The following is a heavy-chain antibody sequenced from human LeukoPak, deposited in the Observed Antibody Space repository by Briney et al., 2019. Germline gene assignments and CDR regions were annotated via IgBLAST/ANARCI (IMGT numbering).Heavy chain of an antibody. CDR1: GYTFTSYG. CDR3: ARDPMYYYGSGSYYNAGAFDY. J-gene: IGHJ4*02. CDR2: ISAYNGNT. D-gene: IGHD3-10*01. Sequence: ASVKVSCKASGYTFTSYGISWVRQAPGQGLEWMGWISAYNGNTNYAQKLQGRVTMTTDTSTSTAYMELRSLRSDDTAVYYCARDPMYYYGSGSYYNAGAFDYWGQGTLVTASS. V-gene: IGHV1-18*01.